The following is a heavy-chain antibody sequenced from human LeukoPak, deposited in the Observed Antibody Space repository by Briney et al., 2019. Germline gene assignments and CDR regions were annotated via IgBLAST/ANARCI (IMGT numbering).Heavy chain of an antibody. Sequence: PSETLFLTWTVSGGSICSYYWSWIRQPPGKGLEWIGYIYYSGSTNYNPSLKSRVTISVDTSKNQFSLKLSSVTAADTAVYYCAIQAGGVVVDDAFDIWGQGTMVTVSS. D-gene: IGHD3-22*01. J-gene: IGHJ3*02. CDR3: AIQAGGVVVDDAFDI. V-gene: IGHV4-59*01. CDR2: IYYSGST. CDR1: GGSICSYY.